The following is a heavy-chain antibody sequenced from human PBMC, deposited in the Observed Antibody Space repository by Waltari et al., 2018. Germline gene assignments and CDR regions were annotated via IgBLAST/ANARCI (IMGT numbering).Heavy chain of an antibody. V-gene: IGHV3-23*01. CDR1: GFTFSSYA. Sequence: EVQLLESGGGLVQPGGSLRLSCAASGFTFSSYAMSWVRQAPGKGLGWVSAISGSGGSTYYADSVKGRFTISRDNSKNTLYLQMNSLRAEDTAVYYCAKDSRQQLVQRNPRPLAFDIWGQGTMVTVSS. J-gene: IGHJ3*02. CDR3: AKDSRQQLVQRNPRPLAFDI. D-gene: IGHD6-13*01. CDR2: ISGSGGST.